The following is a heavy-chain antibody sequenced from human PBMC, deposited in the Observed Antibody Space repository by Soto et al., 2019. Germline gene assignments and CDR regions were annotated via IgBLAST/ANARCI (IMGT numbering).Heavy chain of an antibody. D-gene: IGHD1-26*01. Sequence: QVQLVQSGAEVKKPGSSVKVSCKASGGTFSTYVISWVRQAPGQGLEWMGRVIPMSGSSNYAQKFQGRVTITADKDTSIAYMEVRSLRSVDMAVYYCARGRPRSGPPFYYYGLDVWGQGTTVIVSS. CDR2: VIPMSGSS. CDR1: GGTFSTYV. CDR3: ARGRPRSGPPFYYYGLDV. V-gene: IGHV1-69*06. J-gene: IGHJ6*02.